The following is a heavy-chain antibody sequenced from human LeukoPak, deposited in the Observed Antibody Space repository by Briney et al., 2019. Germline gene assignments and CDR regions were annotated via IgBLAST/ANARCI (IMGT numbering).Heavy chain of an antibody. V-gene: IGHV1-69*04. CDR1: GGTFSSYA. CDR3: ARDTPYDSSGYYSPLDY. D-gene: IGHD3-22*01. J-gene: IGHJ4*02. Sequence: SVKVSCKASGGTFSSYAISWVRQAPGQGLEWMGRIIPILGIANYAQKFQGRVTITADKPTSTAYMELSSLRSEDTAVYYCARDTPYDSSGYYSPLDYWGQGTLVTVSS. CDR2: IIPILGIA.